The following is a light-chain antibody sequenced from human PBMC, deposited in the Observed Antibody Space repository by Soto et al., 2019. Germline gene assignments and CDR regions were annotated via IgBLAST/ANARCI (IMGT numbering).Light chain of an antibody. J-gene: IGKJ1*01. CDR1: QTISSW. V-gene: IGKV1-5*03. CDR2: KAS. CDR3: QQSYSSPPT. Sequence: DIQMTQSPSTLSASVRDRVTITCRASQTISSWLAWFQQRPGRAPKFLIYKASSLKNGVPLRFSGSGSGTYFTLTISSLQPEDFATYYCQQSYSSPPTFGQGTKVDIK.